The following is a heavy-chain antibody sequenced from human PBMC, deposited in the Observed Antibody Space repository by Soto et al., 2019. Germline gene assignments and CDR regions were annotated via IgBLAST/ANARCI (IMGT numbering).Heavy chain of an antibody. D-gene: IGHD2-2*02. CDR3: ARDFEYQLLYY. CDR1: GGSISSYY. Sequence: SEALSLTCTVSGGSISSYYWSWIRQPPGKELEWIGYIYYSGSTNYNLSLKSRVTISVDTSKNQFSLKLSSVTAADTAVYYCARDFEYQLLYYWGQGTLVTVSS. CDR2: IYYSGST. V-gene: IGHV4-59*01. J-gene: IGHJ4*02.